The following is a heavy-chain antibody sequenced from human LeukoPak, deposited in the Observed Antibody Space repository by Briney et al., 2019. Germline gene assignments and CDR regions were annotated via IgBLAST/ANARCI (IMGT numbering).Heavy chain of an antibody. CDR1: GGSVSSGSYY. Sequence: SQTLSLTCTVSGGSVSSGSYYWSWIRQPPGKGLEWIGYIYYGGSTNYNPSLKSRVTISVDTSKNQFSLKLSSVTAADTAVYYCARERYYDSSGFGYWGQGTLVTVSS. CDR2: IYYGGST. J-gene: IGHJ4*02. D-gene: IGHD3-22*01. V-gene: IGHV4-61*01. CDR3: ARERYYDSSGFGY.